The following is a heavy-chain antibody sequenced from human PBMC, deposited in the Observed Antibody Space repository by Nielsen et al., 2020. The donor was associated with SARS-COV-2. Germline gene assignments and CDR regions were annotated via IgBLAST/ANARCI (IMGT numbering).Heavy chain of an antibody. CDR1: GFTFSSYE. CDR3: ARDQRITIFGVVIDYYGMDV. V-gene: IGHV3-48*03. CDR2: ISSSGSTI. J-gene: IGHJ6*02. D-gene: IGHD3-3*01. Sequence: GGSLRLSCAASGFTFSSYEMNWVRQAPGKGLEWVSYISSSGSTIYYADSVKGRFTISRDNAKNSLYLQMNSLRAEDTAVYYCARDQRITIFGVVIDYYGMDVWGQGTTVTVSS.